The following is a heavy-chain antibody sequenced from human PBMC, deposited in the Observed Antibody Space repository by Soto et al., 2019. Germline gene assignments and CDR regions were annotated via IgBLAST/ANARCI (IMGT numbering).Heavy chain of an antibody. V-gene: IGHV4-59*01. D-gene: IGHD2-21*02. CDR1: GGSISYYY. Sequence: SETLSLTCTVSGGSISYYYWSWVWQSPTKGLEWIAFIYYTGSTNYNPSLNSRVAISLDTSENQFSLDLISVTAPDTSVYYCARSPSGQPLLNFESWGHGTLVTSPQ. CDR2: IYYTGST. J-gene: IGHJ4*01. CDR3: ARSPSGQPLLNFES.